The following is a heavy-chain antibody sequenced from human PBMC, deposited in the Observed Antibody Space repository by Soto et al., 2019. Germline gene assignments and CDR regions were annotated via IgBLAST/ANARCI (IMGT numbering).Heavy chain of an antibody. V-gene: IGHV3-23*01. CDR3: AKDGVVVGHAFDI. CDR1: GFTFSSYA. Sequence: GESLKISCAASGFTFSSYAMSWVRQAPGKGLEWVSAISGSGGSTYYADSVKGRFTISRDNSKNTLYLQMNSLRAEDTAVYYCAKDGVVVGHAFDIWGQGTMVTVSS. CDR2: ISGSGGST. D-gene: IGHD2-21*01. J-gene: IGHJ3*02.